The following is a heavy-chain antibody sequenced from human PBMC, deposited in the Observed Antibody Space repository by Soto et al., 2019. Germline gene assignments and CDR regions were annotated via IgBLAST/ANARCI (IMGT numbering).Heavy chain of an antibody. CDR1: GYTFTSYG. CDR2: ISAYNGNT. CDR3: ARTTLGDWLLSYYYYCGMDV. Sequence: QVQLVQSGAEVKKPGASVKVSCKASGYTFTSYGISWVRQAPGQGLEWMGWISAYNGNTNYAQKLQGRVTMTTDTSTSTAYMELRRLRSDDTAVYYCARTTLGDWLLSYYYYCGMDVWGQGTTVTVSS. J-gene: IGHJ6*02. V-gene: IGHV1-18*04. D-gene: IGHD3-9*01.